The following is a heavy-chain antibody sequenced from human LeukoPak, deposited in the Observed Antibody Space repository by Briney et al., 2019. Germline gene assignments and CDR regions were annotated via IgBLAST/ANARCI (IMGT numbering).Heavy chain of an antibody. Sequence: SETLSLTCTVSGNSFGDYYWSWIRQPAGKGLEWIGRIYSSGATNYNPSLKSRVTISFDTSKNQFSLRLTSVTAADTAVYYCARNGSSGWSPSAYYYMDVWGKGTTVTISS. V-gene: IGHV4-4*07. CDR1: GNSFGDYY. CDR2: IYSSGAT. J-gene: IGHJ6*03. CDR3: ARNGSSGWSPSAYYYMDV. D-gene: IGHD6-19*01.